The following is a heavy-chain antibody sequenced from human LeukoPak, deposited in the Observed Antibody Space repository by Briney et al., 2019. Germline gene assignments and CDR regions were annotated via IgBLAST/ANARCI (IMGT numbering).Heavy chain of an antibody. J-gene: IGHJ4*02. CDR3: ARGIRYYYDSSGYYHFDY. D-gene: IGHD3-22*01. CDR1: GYTFTGYY. Sequence: ASVKVSCKASGYTFTGYYMHWVRQAPGQGLEWMGRINPNSGGTNYAQKFQGRVTMTRDTSISTAYMELSRLRSDDTAVYYCARGIRYYYDSSGYYHFDYWGQGTLVTVSS. CDR2: INPNSGGT. V-gene: IGHV1-2*06.